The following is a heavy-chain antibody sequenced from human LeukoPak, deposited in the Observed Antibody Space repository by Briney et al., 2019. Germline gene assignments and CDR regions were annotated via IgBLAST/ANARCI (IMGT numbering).Heavy chain of an antibody. Sequence: GGSLRLSCAASGFTFSSYWMSWVRQAPGKGLEWVANIKQDGSEKYYVDSVKGRFTISRDNAKNSLYLQMNSLRAEDTAVYYCARVGSSWYRYFDYWGQGTLVTVSS. CDR1: GFTFSSYW. D-gene: IGHD6-13*01. CDR2: IKQDGSEK. J-gene: IGHJ4*02. CDR3: ARVGSSWYRYFDY. V-gene: IGHV3-7*01.